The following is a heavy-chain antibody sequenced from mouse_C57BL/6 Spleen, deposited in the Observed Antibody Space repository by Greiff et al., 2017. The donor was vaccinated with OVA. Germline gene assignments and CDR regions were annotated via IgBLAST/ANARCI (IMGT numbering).Heavy chain of an antibody. CDR2: ISSGSSTI. Sequence: DVMLVESGGGLVKPGGSLKLSCAASGFTFSDYGMHWVRQAPEKGLEWVAYISSGSSTIYYADTVKGRFTISRDNAKNTLFLQMTSLRSEDTAMYYCARGELLIPFDYWGQGTTLTVSS. J-gene: IGHJ2*01. D-gene: IGHD1-1*01. V-gene: IGHV5-17*01. CDR1: GFTFSDYG. CDR3: ARGELLIPFDY.